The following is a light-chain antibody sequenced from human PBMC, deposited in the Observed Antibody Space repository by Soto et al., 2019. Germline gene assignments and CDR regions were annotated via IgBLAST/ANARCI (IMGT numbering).Light chain of an antibody. CDR1: QNINNW. CDR3: QPYDSRPYT. CDR2: KAS. V-gene: IGKV1-5*03. J-gene: IGKJ2*01. Sequence: VLMTQSPSTLSASVGDRVIITCRASQNINNWLAWYQQKPGQPPKLRIYKASILEGVLPSSFSGSGCGTESTLAISSLQPDAFATSSGQPYDSRPYTFGQGTNLEIK.